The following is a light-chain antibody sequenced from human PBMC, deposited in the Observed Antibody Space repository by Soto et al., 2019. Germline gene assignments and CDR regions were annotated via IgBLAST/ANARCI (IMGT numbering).Light chain of an antibody. CDR2: LNSDGSH. CDR1: RGHSSYA. Sequence: QSVLTQSPAASASLGASVKLTCTLSRGHSSYAIAWHQQEPEKGPRYLMKLNSDGSHSKGDGIPDRFSGSSSGAERYLTISSLQSEDEADYYCQTWGTGTLVFGGGTKLTVL. V-gene: IGLV4-69*01. J-gene: IGLJ3*02. CDR3: QTWGTGTLV.